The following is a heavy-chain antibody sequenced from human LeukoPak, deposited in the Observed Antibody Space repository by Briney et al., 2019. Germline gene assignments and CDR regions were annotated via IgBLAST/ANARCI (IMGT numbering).Heavy chain of an antibody. Sequence: GGSLRLSCAASGFTFSSYSMSWVRQAPGKGLEWVSFISSSSSYIYYADSVKGRFTISRDNAKNSLYLQMNSLRAEDTAVYYCARESQIGASDYWGQGTLVTVSS. V-gene: IGHV3-21*01. CDR3: ARESQIGASDY. D-gene: IGHD2/OR15-2a*01. CDR1: GFTFSSYS. J-gene: IGHJ4*02. CDR2: ISSSSSYI.